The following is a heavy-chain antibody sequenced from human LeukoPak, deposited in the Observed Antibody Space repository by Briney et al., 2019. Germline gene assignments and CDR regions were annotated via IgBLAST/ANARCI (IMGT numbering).Heavy chain of an antibody. V-gene: IGHV3-7*01. Sequence: PGGSLRLSCAASGLTFNYYWMTWVRQAPGKGLEWVARIKQDGSEAYYVDSVKGRFTISRDNAKNSVSLQMNSLRAEDTAVYYCARKGGSWYSPSFDYWGQGTLVTVSS. CDR1: GLTFNYYW. CDR2: IKQDGSEA. D-gene: IGHD6-13*01. J-gene: IGHJ4*02. CDR3: ARKGGSWYSPSFDY.